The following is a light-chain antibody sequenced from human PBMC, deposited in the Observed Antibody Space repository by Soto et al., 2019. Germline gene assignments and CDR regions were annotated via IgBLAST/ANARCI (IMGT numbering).Light chain of an antibody. Sequence: PGEIATLSCRASQSVSSNYITWFQQKPGQAPRRLIFGASSRATGIPDRFSGSGSGTEFTLSISSLQPDDFATYYCHQYNSYWTFGQGTKVDI. CDR3: HQYNSYWT. J-gene: IGKJ1*01. CDR2: GAS. CDR1: QSVSSNY. V-gene: IGKV3-20*01.